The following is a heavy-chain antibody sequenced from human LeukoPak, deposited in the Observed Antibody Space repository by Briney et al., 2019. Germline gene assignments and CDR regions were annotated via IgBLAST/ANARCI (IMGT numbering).Heavy chain of an antibody. Sequence: GGSLRLSCAASGFSFSDYYMSWIRQAPGKGLEWVSYISSRTSDTSYVDSVKGRFTISRDNAKNSLFLQMNSLRAEDTAVYYCTRVGSSGSVDYWGQGTLVTVSS. J-gene: IGHJ4*02. D-gene: IGHD1-1*01. V-gene: IGHV3-11*06. CDR3: TRVGSSGSVDY. CDR2: ISSRTSDT. CDR1: GFSFSDYY.